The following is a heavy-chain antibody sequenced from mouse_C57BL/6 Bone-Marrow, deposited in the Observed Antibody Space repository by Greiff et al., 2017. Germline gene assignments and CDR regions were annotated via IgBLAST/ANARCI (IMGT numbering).Heavy chain of an antibody. D-gene: IGHD2-10*02. J-gene: IGHJ3*01. CDR3: AREREIRYGNYVWFAY. Sequence: EVQLQQSGPVLVKPGASVKMSCKASGYTFTDYYMNWVKQSHGKSLEWIGVINPYNGGTSYNQKFKGKATLTVDKSSSTAYMELNSLTSEDSAVYYCAREREIRYGNYVWFAYWGQGTLVTVSA. CDR1: GYTFTDYY. CDR2: INPYNGGT. V-gene: IGHV1-19*01.